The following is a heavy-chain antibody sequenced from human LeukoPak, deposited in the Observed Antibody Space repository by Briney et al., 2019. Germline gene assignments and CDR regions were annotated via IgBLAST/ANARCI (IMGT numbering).Heavy chain of an antibody. J-gene: IGHJ6*02. CDR3: ARVGGSSWSGYYYYGMDV. CDR2: IYYSGST. CDR1: SGSISSYY. Sequence: SETLSLTCTVSSGSISSYYWSWIRQPPGKGLEWIGYIYYSGSTNYNPSLKSRVTISVDTSKNQFSLKLCSVTAADTAVYYCARVGGSSWSGYYYYGMDVWGQGTTVTVSS. D-gene: IGHD6-13*01. V-gene: IGHV4-59*01.